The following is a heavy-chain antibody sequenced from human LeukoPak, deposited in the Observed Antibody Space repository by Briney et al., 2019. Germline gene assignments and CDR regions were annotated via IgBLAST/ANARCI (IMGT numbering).Heavy chain of an antibody. CDR1: GGSISSYY. V-gene: IGHV4-59*01. J-gene: IGHJ2*01. CDR2: IYYSGST. D-gene: IGHD7-27*01. CDR3: ARSHPLSRHNWGSHWYFDL. Sequence: SETLSLTCTVSGGSISSYYWSWIRQPPGKGLEWIGYIYYSGSTNYNPSLKSRVTISVDTSKNQFSLKLSSVTAADTAVYYCARSHPLSRHNWGSHWYFDLWGRGTLVTVSP.